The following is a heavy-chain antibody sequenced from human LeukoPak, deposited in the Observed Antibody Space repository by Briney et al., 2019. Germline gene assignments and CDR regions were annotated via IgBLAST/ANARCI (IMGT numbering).Heavy chain of an antibody. CDR1: GDSMNNYY. CDR2: IYYSGST. CDR3: ARGLYSSGWYFNY. V-gene: IGHV4-59*01. D-gene: IGHD6-19*01. J-gene: IGHJ4*02. Sequence: SETLSLTCTVSGDSMNNYYWSWIRQPPGKGLEWIGYIYYSGSTNYNPSLKSRVTISVDTSKNQFSLKLSSVTAADTAVYYCARGLYSSGWYFNYWGQGTLVTVSS.